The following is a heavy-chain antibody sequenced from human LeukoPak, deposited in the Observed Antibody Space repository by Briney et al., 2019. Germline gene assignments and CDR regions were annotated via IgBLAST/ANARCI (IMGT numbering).Heavy chain of an antibody. J-gene: IGHJ4*02. D-gene: IGHD3-3*01. V-gene: IGHV3-23*01. CDR2: IGGRGGST. CDR1: GFTFRSHA. Sequence: GESLRLSCVASGFTFRSHAMAWVRQAPGKGLEWVPAIGGRGGSTYYADSVKGRFTISRDNSKNTLYLQMNSPRAEDTALYYCARDPGVVAFHYFDFWGQGTLVTVSS. CDR3: ARDPGVVAFHYFDF.